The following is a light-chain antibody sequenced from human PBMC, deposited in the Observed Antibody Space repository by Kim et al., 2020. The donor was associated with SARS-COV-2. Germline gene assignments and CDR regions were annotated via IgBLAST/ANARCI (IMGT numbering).Light chain of an antibody. CDR1: QTFSKF. J-gene: IGKJ5*01. V-gene: IGKV1-39*01. Sequence: ASVGDRDNISWRASQTFSKFVNWDQLKPGKSPNLVIFDASSLATGVPSRFRGRVSGADFSLTISSLQPDGSATYYCQQSFTSPLTFGQGTRLEIK. CDR2: DAS. CDR3: QQSFTSPLT.